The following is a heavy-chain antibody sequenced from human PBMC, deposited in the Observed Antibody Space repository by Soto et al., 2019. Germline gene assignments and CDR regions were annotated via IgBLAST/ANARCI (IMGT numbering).Heavy chain of an antibody. D-gene: IGHD3-9*01. Sequence: PSETLSLTCTVSGGPISSGSYFWGCIRQPPGKGLEWVGSIYYSGSTYFSPSLKSRVTISVDTSKNQFSLKLSSVTAADTAVYYCVGGTGYYSFHYWGQGTLVTV. V-gene: IGHV4-39*01. CDR2: IYYSGST. CDR1: GGPISSGSYF. CDR3: VGGTGYYSFHY. J-gene: IGHJ4*02.